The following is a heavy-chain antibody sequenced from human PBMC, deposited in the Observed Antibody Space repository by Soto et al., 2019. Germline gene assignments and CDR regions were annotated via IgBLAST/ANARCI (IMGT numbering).Heavy chain of an antibody. CDR3: ARRYGYSFDY. CDR2: IYYSGST. CDR1: GGSISSYY. D-gene: IGHD1-1*01. J-gene: IGHJ4*02. Sequence: SETLSLTCTVSGGSISSYYGGWFRQPPGKGLEWIGYIYYSGSTTYHPSLKSRVTISVDTSKNQFSLKLSSVTAADTAVYYCARRYGYSFDYWGQGTLVTVSS. V-gene: IGHV4-59*08.